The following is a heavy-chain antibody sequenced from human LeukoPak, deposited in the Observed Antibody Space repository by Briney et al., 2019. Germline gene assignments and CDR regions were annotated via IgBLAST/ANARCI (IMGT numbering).Heavy chain of an antibody. CDR3: TDSSGYLLPDY. CDR1: GFTFRDYT. Sequence: PGGSLRLSCSASGFTFRDYTVSWFRQAPGKGLEWVGLIRSEAYSGTIEYATSVKDRFTISRDDSNSIAYLHMNSLKTEDTAVYYCTDSSGYLLPDYWGQGTLVTVSS. V-gene: IGHV3-49*03. J-gene: IGHJ4*02. CDR2: IRSEAYSGTI. D-gene: IGHD3-22*01.